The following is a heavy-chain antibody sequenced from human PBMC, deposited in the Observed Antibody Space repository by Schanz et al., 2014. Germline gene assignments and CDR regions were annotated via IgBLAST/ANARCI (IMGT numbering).Heavy chain of an antibody. Sequence: QVQLVQSGAEVKKPGASVKVSCKASGYTFTSYGISWVRQAPGQGLEWMGWISAYNHNKEYDQKFQGRVTMTADTSTNTAYMELRSLRSDDTAVYYCARSAGRDFWSGYYTRFDYWGQGTLVTVSS. CDR2: ISAYNHNK. CDR3: ARSAGRDFWSGYYTRFDY. J-gene: IGHJ4*02. V-gene: IGHV1-18*01. CDR1: GYTFTSYG. D-gene: IGHD3-3*01.